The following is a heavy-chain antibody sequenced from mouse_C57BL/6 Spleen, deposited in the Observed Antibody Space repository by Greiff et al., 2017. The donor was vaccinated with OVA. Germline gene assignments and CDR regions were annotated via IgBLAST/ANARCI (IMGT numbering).Heavy chain of an antibody. CDR3: ARHRGAMDY. J-gene: IGHJ4*01. CDR2: ISSGGSYT. CDR1: GFTFSSYG. Sequence: EVQLVESGGDLVKPGGSLKLSCAASGFTFSSYGMSWVRQTPDKRLEWVATISSGGSYTYYPDSVKGRFTITRDNAKNTLYRQMSSLKSEDTAMYYCARHRGAMDYWGQGTSVTVSS. V-gene: IGHV5-6*01.